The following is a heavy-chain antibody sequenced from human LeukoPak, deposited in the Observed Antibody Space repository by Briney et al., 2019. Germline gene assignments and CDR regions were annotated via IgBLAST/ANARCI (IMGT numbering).Heavy chain of an antibody. CDR2: ISWNSGSI. CDR1: GFTFDDYA. CDR3: AKGGNAAMANGAFDY. J-gene: IGHJ4*02. V-gene: IGHV3-9*01. Sequence: PGGSLRLSCAASGFTFDDYAMHWVRQAPGKGLEWVSGISWNSGSIGYADSVKGRFTISRDSAKNSLYLQMNSLRAEDTALYYCAKGGNAAMANGAFDYWGQGTLVTVSS. D-gene: IGHD5-18*01.